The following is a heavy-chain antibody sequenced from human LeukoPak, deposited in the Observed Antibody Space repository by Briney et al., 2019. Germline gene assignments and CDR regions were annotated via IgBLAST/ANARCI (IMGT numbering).Heavy chain of an antibody. D-gene: IGHD2-2*01. J-gene: IGHJ4*02. CDR2: INADGGST. Sequence: PGGSLRLSCAASGFTFSTYAMSWVRQAPGQGLEWVPSINADGGSTYYAESVKGRFTVSRDNSKNTLYLQMDSLRAEDTAVYYCAKRPDCSTTNCFRFEYWGQGTLVTVSS. V-gene: IGHV3-23*01. CDR3: AKRPDCSTTNCFRFEY. CDR1: GFTFSTYA.